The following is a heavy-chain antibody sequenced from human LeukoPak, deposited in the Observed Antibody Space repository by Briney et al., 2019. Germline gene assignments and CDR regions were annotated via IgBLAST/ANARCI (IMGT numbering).Heavy chain of an antibody. CDR2: ISAYNGNT. J-gene: IGHJ5*02. CDR3: ARELKTDYYGLSWFEP. V-gene: IGHV1-18*01. Sequence: ASVKVSCKASGYTFTSYGISWVRQAPGQGLEWMGWISAYNGNTNYAQKLQGRVTMTTDTSTSTAYMELRSLRSDDTAVYYCARELKTDYYGLSWFEPRGQGTLVTVSS. CDR1: GYTFTSYG. D-gene: IGHD3-10*01.